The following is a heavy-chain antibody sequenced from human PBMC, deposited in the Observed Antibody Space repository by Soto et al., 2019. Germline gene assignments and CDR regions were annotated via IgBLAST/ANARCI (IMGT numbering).Heavy chain of an antibody. CDR3: ARDPHDYGDYGLGDYFDY. CDR2: ISYDGSNK. D-gene: IGHD4-17*01. V-gene: IGHV3-30-3*01. J-gene: IGHJ4*02. Sequence: GESLKISCAASGFTFSSYAMHWVRQAPGKGLEWVAVISYDGSNKYYADSVKGRFTISRDNSKNTLYLQMNSLRAEDTAVYYCARDPHDYGDYGLGDYFDYWGQGTLVTVSS. CDR1: GFTFSSYA.